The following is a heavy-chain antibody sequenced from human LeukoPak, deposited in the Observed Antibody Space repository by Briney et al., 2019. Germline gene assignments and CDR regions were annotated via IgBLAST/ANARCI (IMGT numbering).Heavy chain of an antibody. CDR2: IYYSGST. CDR1: GGSISSYY. D-gene: IGHD3-10*01. CDR3: ARADYYGSGSYI. J-gene: IGHJ4*02. Sequence: SETLSLTCTVSGGSISSYYWSWIRQPPGKGLEWIGYIYYSGSTNYNPSLKSRVTISVDTSKNQFSLKLSSVTAADTVVYYCARADYYGSGSYIWGQGTLVTVSS. V-gene: IGHV4-59*01.